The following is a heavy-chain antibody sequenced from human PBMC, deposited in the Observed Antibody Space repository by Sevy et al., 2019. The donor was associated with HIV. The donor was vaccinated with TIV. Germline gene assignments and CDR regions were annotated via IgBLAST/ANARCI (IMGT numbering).Heavy chain of an antibody. J-gene: IGHJ3*02. CDR2: IKQDGSEK. CDR1: GFTFSSYS. CDR3: GRHWWNQDAFDI. D-gene: IGHD1-1*01. Sequence: GGSLRLSCAASGFTFSSYSMSWVRQAPGKGLEWVANIKQDGSEKYYVDSVKGRFTISGDYAKNSLYLQMNSLRAEDTAVYYCGRHWWNQDAFDIWGQGTMVTVSS. V-gene: IGHV3-7*01.